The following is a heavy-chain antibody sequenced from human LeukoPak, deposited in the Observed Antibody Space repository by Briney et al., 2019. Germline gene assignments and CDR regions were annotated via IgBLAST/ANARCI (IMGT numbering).Heavy chain of an antibody. Sequence: QPGGSLRLSCAASGFTFSSYAMSWVRQAPGKGLEWVSAISCSGGSTYYADSVKGRFTISRDNSKNTLYLQMNSPRAEDTAVYYCAKYYDSSGYYRSGFDYWAQGTLVTVSS. CDR3: AKYYDSSGYYRSGFDY. CDR2: ISCSGGST. V-gene: IGHV3-23*01. CDR1: GFTFSSYA. J-gene: IGHJ4*02. D-gene: IGHD3-22*01.